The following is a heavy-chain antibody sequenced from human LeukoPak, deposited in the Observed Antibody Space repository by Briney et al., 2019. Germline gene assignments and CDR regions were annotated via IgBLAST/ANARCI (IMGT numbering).Heavy chain of an antibody. CDR2: ITYDGSNK. CDR1: GFTFSSYA. Sequence: GGSLRLSCAASGFTFSSYAMHWVRQAPGKGLEWVAVITYDGSNKYYADSVKGRFTISRDNSKNTLYLQMNSLRAEDTAVYYCARDRGYYDSSGYYPYYYYYGMDVWGQGTTVTVSS. V-gene: IGHV3-30-3*01. J-gene: IGHJ6*02. CDR3: ARDRGYYDSSGYYPYYYYYGMDV. D-gene: IGHD3-22*01.